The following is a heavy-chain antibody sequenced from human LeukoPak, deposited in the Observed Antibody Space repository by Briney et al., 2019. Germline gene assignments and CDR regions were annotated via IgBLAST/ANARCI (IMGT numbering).Heavy chain of an antibody. CDR2: INHSGST. J-gene: IGHJ5*02. V-gene: IGHV4-34*01. CDR1: GGSSSGYY. D-gene: IGHD6-13*01. Sequence: SETLSLTCAVYGGSSSGYYWSWIRQPPGKGLEWIGEINHSGSTNYNPSLKSRVTISVDTSKNQFSLKLSSVTAADTAVYYCARKPGYSSSWLNWFDPWGQGTLVTVSS. CDR3: ARKPGYSSSWLNWFDP.